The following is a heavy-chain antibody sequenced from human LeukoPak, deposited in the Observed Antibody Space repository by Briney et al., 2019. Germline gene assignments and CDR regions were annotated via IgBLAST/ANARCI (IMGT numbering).Heavy chain of an antibody. J-gene: IGHJ4*02. CDR1: GGTFSSYA. Sequence: ASVKVSCKASGGTFSSYAISWVRQAPGQGLEWMGGIIPIFGTANYAQKFQGRVTITTDESTSTAYMELSSLRSEDTAVYYCASCGSHIYSGYDHGDYWGQGTLVTVSS. V-gene: IGHV1-69*05. CDR3: ASCGSHIYSGYDHGDY. D-gene: IGHD5-12*01. CDR2: IIPIFGTA.